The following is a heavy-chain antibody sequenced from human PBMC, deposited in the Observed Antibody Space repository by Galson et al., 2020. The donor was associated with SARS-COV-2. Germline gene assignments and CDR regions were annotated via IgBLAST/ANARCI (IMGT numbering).Heavy chain of an antibody. CDR2: ISGSGGST. V-gene: IGHV3-23*01. D-gene: IGHD3-3*01. Sequence: GGSLRLSCAASGFTFSSYAMTWVRHAQGKGLEWVSSISGSGGSTYYADSLKGRLTISRDNSTNTLFLQMSSLRAEDTAVYYCAIPIGGYDFRSGYPFDYWGQGTLVTFSS. CDR3: AIPIGGYDFRSGYPFDY. J-gene: IGHJ4*02. CDR1: GFTFSSYA.